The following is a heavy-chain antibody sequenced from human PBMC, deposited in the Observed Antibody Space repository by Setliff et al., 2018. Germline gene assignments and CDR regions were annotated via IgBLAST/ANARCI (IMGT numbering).Heavy chain of an antibody. V-gene: IGHV1-69*08. CDR2: IIPVIDTT. CDR3: ARGRDGYTSNALEF. Sequence: SVKVSCKASGYTFRQSIVSWVRQAPGQGLEWMGRIIPVIDTTDYAQTFQGRVTITADESTRTVYMELSSLRSEDTAIYYCARGRDGYTSNALEFWGQGTMVTVSS. CDR1: GYTFRQSI. D-gene: IGHD5-12*01. J-gene: IGHJ3*01.